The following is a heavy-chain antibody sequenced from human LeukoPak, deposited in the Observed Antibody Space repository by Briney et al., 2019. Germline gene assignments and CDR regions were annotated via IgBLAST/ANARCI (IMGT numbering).Heavy chain of an antibody. CDR2: IIPIFGTP. CDR3: ARGSVVVAATGFDP. V-gene: IGHV1-69*05. D-gene: IGHD2-15*01. Sequence: SVKVSCKASGGSFSSQPISWVRQAPGQGLEWMGRIIPIFGTPNYAQKFQDRLTITMDKSTSTTYMDLSGLRSDDTAVYYCARGSVVVAATGFDPWGQGTLVTVSS. CDR1: GGSFSSQP. J-gene: IGHJ5*02.